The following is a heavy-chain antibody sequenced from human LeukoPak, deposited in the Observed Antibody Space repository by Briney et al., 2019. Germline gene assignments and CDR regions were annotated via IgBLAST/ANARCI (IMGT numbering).Heavy chain of an antibody. CDR1: GFSLSTSGVG. D-gene: IGHD3-3*01. Sequence: SGPTLVKPTQTLTLTCTFSGFSLSTSGVGVGWIRQPPGKALEWLALIYWNDDKRYRSSLKSRLTITKDTPKNQVVLTMTNMDPVDTATYYCAHTYYDFWSGYRPFDYWGQGTLVTVFS. J-gene: IGHJ4*02. CDR2: IYWNDDK. V-gene: IGHV2-5*01. CDR3: AHTYYDFWSGYRPFDY.